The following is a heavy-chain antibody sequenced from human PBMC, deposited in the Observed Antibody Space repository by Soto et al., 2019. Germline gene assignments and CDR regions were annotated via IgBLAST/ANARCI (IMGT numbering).Heavy chain of an antibody. CDR3: ARMSQWPVHQYFDD. J-gene: IGHJ4*02. Sequence: QVQLVESGGGVVQPGRSLRLSCAASGFTFRSYAMHWVRQAPGKGLEWVAIISYDGSNTYYADSVRGRFTISRDNSKNTLYLQMNSLSAEDTAVYYCARMSQWPVHQYFDDWGQGTLVTVSS. D-gene: IGHD6-19*01. V-gene: IGHV3-30-3*01. CDR1: GFTFRSYA. CDR2: ISYDGSNT.